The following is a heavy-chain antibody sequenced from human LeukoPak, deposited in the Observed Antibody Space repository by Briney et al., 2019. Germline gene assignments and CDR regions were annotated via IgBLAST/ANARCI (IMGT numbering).Heavy chain of an antibody. J-gene: IGHJ5*02. D-gene: IGHD5-24*01. CDR3: ATGREMATMSWFDP. CDR1: GGTFSSYA. V-gene: IGHV1-69*01. Sequence: SVKVSCKASGGTFSSYAISWVRQAPGQGLEWMGGIIPIFGTANYAQKFQGRVTITADESTSTAYMELSSLRSEDTAVYYCATGREMATMSWFDPWGQGTLVTVSS. CDR2: IIPIFGTA.